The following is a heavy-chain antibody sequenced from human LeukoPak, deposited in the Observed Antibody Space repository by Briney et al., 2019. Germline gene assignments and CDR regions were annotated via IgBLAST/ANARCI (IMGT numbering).Heavy chain of an antibody. J-gene: IGHJ4*02. CDR1: GFTFSSYG. CDR3: ARGYYYDSSCDY. CDR2: IWYDGSNK. Sequence: GGSLRLSCAASGFTFSSYGMHWVRQAPGKGLEWVAVIWYDGSNKYYADSVKGRFTISRDNSKNTLYLQMNSLRAEDTAVYYCARGYYYDSSCDYWGQGTLVTVSS. D-gene: IGHD3-22*01. V-gene: IGHV3-33*01.